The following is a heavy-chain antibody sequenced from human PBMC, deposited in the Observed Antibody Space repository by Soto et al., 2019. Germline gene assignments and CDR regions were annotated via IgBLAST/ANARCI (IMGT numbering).Heavy chain of an antibody. V-gene: IGHV1-69*13. CDR2: IIPIFGTA. D-gene: IGHD6-19*01. J-gene: IGHJ4*02. Sequence: SVKISCKASGGTFSNYAISWVRQAPGQGLEWMGGIIPIFGTANYAQKFQGRVTITADESTSTAYMELSSLRSEDTAVYYCASRGSGIAVAGREFDYWGQGTLVTVSS. CDR3: ASRGSGIAVAGREFDY. CDR1: GGTFSNYA.